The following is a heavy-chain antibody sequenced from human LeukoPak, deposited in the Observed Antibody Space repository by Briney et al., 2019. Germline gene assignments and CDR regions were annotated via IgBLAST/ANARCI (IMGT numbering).Heavy chain of an antibody. Sequence: GGSLRLSCAASGFTFSSYAMKWVRQAPGKGLEWVSYISSSSSTIYYADSVKGRFTISRDNAKNSLYLQMNSLRAEDTAVYYCARDSPPDIWGQGTMVTVSS. CDR2: ISSSSSTI. V-gene: IGHV3-48*01. CDR1: GFTFSSYA. J-gene: IGHJ3*02. CDR3: ARDSPPDI.